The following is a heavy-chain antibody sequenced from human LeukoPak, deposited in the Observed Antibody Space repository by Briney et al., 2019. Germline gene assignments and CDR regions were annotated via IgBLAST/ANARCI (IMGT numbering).Heavy chain of an antibody. D-gene: IGHD3-10*01. CDR1: GFTPGFTFGNYA. J-gene: IGHJ4*02. Sequence: GGSLRLSCAASGFTPGFTFGNYAMSWVRQAPGKGLEWVSSISSTGSYIYYADSLKGRFTISRDNAKNSLYLQMNSLRAEDTAVYYCARVFYDSGSPIALDYWGQGTLVTVSS. CDR3: ARVFYDSGSPIALDY. V-gene: IGHV3-21*01. CDR2: ISSTGSYI.